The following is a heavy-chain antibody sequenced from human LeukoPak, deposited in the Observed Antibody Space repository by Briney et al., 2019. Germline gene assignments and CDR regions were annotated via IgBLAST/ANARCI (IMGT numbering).Heavy chain of an antibody. J-gene: IGHJ4*02. CDR1: GYIFANYW. CDR2: IYPGYSDM. CDR3: ATLAVAGIYFAY. Sequence: GESLKISCKGAGYIFANYWIGWVRRMPGEGLEWRGIIYPGYSDMRYSPSFQCQVTISADKSISTAYLQWSSLKASAPAMYYCATLAVAGIYFAYWGQGPLVTVSS. D-gene: IGHD6-19*01. V-gene: IGHV5-51*01.